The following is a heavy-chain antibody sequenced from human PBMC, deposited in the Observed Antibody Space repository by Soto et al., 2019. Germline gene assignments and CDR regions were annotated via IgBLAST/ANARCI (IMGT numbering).Heavy chain of an antibody. J-gene: IGHJ4*02. CDR1: GGSFSGYY. V-gene: IGHV4-34*01. Sequence: QVQLQQWGAGLLKPSETLSLTCAVYGGSFSGYYWSWIRQPPGKGLEWIGEINHSGSTNYNPSLKSRVTISVDTSKNQFSLKLSSVTAADTAVYYCARGGNGRPNDYWGQGTLVTVSS. D-gene: IGHD4-4*01. CDR3: ARGGNGRPNDY. CDR2: INHSGST.